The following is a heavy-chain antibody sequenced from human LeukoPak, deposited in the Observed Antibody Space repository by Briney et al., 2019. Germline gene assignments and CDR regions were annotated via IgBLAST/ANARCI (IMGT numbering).Heavy chain of an antibody. V-gene: IGHV1-18*01. CDR2: ISANNGNT. Sequence: ASVTLSCTASGSTFTSYGISWGRQAPRQGLEWMGWISANNGNTNYAQKLQGRVTMTTDTSTSTAYMELRSLRSDDAAVDYRAREGFRDYYMDVWGKGTTVTISS. J-gene: IGHJ6*03. CDR3: AREGFRDYYMDV. CDR1: GSTFTSYG.